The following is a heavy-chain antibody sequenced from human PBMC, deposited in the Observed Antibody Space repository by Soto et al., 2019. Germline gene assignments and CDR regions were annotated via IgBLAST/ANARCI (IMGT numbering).Heavy chain of an antibody. CDR3: ARANFWSAYYGMDV. V-gene: IGHV4-4*02. J-gene: IGHJ6*02. D-gene: IGHD3-3*01. Sequence: SETLSLTCAVSGGSISSSNWWSWVRQPPGKGLEWIGEIYHSGSTNYNPSLKSRVTISVDKSKNQFSLKLSSVTAADTAVYYCARANFWSAYYGMDVWGQGNTVTVSS. CDR1: GGSISSSNW. CDR2: IYHSGST.